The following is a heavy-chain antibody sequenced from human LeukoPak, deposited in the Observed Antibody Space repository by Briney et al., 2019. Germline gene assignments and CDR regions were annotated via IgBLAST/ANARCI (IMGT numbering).Heavy chain of an antibody. D-gene: IGHD1-1*01. CDR2: ISSRDGST. J-gene: IGHJ4*02. CDR3: AKGSTETKLYFEY. CDR1: GFTFSSYA. Sequence: GGSLRLSCAASGFTFSSYAMSWVRQAPGKGLEWVSAISSRDGSTYYADSVKGRFTISRDNSKNTLYLQVNSLRAEDTAVYYCAKGSTETKLYFEYWGQGTLVTVSS. V-gene: IGHV3-23*01.